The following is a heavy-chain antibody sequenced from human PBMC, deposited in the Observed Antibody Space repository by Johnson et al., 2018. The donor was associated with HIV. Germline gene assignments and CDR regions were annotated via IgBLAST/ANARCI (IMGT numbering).Heavy chain of an antibody. J-gene: IGHJ3*02. D-gene: IGHD6-6*01. Sequence: VQLVESGGGLVQPGGSLRLSCAASGFTVSSYYMSWVRQAPGKGLEWVSVLFSGGTIYFADSVKGRFTISRDNSKNTLYLQMNSLRAEDTAVYYCAKGERGYSSSSDAFDIWGQGTMVTVSS. CDR3: AKGERGYSSSSDAFDI. CDR2: LFSGGTI. CDR1: GFTVSSYY. V-gene: IGHV3-66*02.